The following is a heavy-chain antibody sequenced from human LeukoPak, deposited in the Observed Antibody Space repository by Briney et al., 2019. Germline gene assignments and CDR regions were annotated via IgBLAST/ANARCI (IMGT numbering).Heavy chain of an antibody. D-gene: IGHD5-12*01. V-gene: IGHV3-30*18. CDR1: GFTFSSYG. CDR2: ISYDGSNK. Sequence: PGGSLRLSCAASGFTFSSYGMHWVRQAPGKGLEWVAVISYDGSNKYYADSVKGRFTISRDNSKNTLYPQMNSLRAEDTAVYYCAKDLLAMATITPTFDYWGQGTLVTVSS. CDR3: AKDLLAMATITPTFDY. J-gene: IGHJ4*02.